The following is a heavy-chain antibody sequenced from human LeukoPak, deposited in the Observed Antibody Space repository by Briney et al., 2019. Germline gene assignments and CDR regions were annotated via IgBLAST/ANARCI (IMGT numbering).Heavy chain of an antibody. CDR2: IKKDGSEE. CDR3: ARAVSSGYYNLYFDY. J-gene: IGHJ4*02. V-gene: IGHV3-7*04. Sequence: GGSLRLSCAASGFTFSSYWMNWVRQAPGKGLEWVANIKKDGSEEFYVDSVKGRFTISRDNAKNSLYLQVNSLRAEDTAMYYCARAVSSGYYNLYFDYWGQGTLVTVSS. D-gene: IGHD3-22*01. CDR1: GFTFSSYW.